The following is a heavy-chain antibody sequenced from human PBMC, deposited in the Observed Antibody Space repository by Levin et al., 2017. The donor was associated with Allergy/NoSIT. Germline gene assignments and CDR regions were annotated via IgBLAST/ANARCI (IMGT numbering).Heavy chain of an antibody. CDR2: IGTAGDT. D-gene: IGHD3-10*01. V-gene: IGHV3-13*04. J-gene: IGHJ6*02. Sequence: GGSLRLSCAASGFTFSSYDMHWVRQATGKGLEWVSAIGTAGDTYYPGSVKGRFTISRENAKNSLYLQMISLRAGDTAVYYCARGSSRVGYYYGMDVWGQGTTVTVSS. CDR1: GFTFSSYD. CDR3: ARGSSRVGYYYGMDV.